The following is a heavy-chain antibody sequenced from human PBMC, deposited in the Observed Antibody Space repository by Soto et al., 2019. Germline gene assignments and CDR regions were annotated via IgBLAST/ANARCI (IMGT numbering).Heavy chain of an antibody. D-gene: IGHD2-15*01. Sequence: QLQLQESGPGLVKPSETLSLTCTVPGGSISSSSYYWGWIRQPPGKGLEWIGSIYYSGSTYYNPSLKSRVTISVDTSKNQFSLKLSSVTAADTAVYYCASSLGRLSNFDYWGQGTLVTVSS. CDR3: ASSLGRLSNFDY. V-gene: IGHV4-39*01. CDR2: IYYSGST. CDR1: GGSISSSSYY. J-gene: IGHJ4*02.